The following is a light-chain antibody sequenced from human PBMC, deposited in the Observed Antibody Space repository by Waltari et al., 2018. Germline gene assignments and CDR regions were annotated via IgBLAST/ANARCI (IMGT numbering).Light chain of an antibody. Sequence: EIVLTQSPATLSLSPGERATLPCRASQSISSSLAWYQQKAGQSPRLLIYDASNRATDIPGRFSGSGSGTDFTLTISSLEPEDFAVYYCQQRSSWPLTFGGGTKVEIK. V-gene: IGKV3-11*01. CDR1: QSISSS. CDR2: DAS. CDR3: QQRSSWPLT. J-gene: IGKJ4*01.